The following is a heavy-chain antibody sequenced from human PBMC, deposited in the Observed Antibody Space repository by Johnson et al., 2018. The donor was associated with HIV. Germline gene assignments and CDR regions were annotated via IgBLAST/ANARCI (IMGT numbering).Heavy chain of an antibody. CDR3: ARVGASRFDAFDI. V-gene: IGHV3-66*01. CDR1: GFTVSSNY. CDR2: VYSGGNT. Sequence: VQLVESGGGLVQPGGSLRLSCAASGFTVSSNYMSWVRQAPGKGLEWVSIVYSGGNTYYTDSVKDRFTISRDNSKNTLYLQMNSLRAEDTAVYYCARVGASRFDAFDIWDQGTVVTVSS. D-gene: IGHD3-16*01. J-gene: IGHJ3*02.